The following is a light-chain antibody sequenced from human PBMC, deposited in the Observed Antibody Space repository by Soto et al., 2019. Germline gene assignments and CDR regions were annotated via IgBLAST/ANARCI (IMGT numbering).Light chain of an antibody. Sequence: EIVMTQSPGTLSVSPGERATLYCRASQSVTTNLAWYQQKPGQAPRLLIYGASTRATGIPARFSGSGSGTEFTLTISSLQSEDFAVYYCQQYNNWPLYTFGQGTKVDIK. CDR1: QSVTTN. CDR2: GAS. J-gene: IGKJ2*01. V-gene: IGKV3-15*01. CDR3: QQYNNWPLYT.